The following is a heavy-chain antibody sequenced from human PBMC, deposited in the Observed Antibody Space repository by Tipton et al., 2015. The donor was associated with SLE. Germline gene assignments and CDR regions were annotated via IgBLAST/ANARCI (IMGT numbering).Heavy chain of an antibody. CDR2: IWYDGSNK. CDR1: GFTFSSYG. V-gene: IGHV3-33*08. J-gene: IGHJ6*02. Sequence: SLRLSCAASGFTFSSYGMHWVRQAPGKGLEWVPVIWYDGSNKYYADSVKGRFTISRDNSKNTLYLQMNSLRAEDTAVYYCLRSPNYYYGMDVWGQGTTVTVSS. CDR3: LRSPNYYYGMDV.